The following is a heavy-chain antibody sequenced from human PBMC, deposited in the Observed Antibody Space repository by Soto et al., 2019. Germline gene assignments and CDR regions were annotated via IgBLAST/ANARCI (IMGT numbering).Heavy chain of an antibody. CDR1: GYTVPSYG. D-gene: IGHD3-22*01. CDR2: ISAYNGNT. J-gene: IGHJ3*02. Sequence: GASVKGSCKASGYTVPSYGISWVRQAPGQGREWLGWISAYNGNTNYAQKLQGRVTMTTDTSTSTAYMELRSLRSDDTAVYYCASDTYYYDSSGYSSYSDAFDIWGQGTMVT. V-gene: IGHV1-18*01. CDR3: ASDTYYYDSSGYSSYSDAFDI.